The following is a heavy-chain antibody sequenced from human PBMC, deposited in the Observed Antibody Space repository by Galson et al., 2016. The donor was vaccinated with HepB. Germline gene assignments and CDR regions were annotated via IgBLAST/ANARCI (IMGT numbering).Heavy chain of an antibody. CDR1: GYTFTDYH. V-gene: IGHV1-2*06. Sequence: SVKVSCKASGYTFTDYHIQWVRQAPGQGLEWVGRSDRPHGDTKYAQKFQGGVTMTRDTSTSTAHMELSSLTSDDTAVYYCARGCGFGGGLDYWGQGTLVTVSS. D-gene: IGHD2-21*01. J-gene: IGHJ4*02. CDR3: ARGCGFGGGLDY. CDR2: SDRPHGDT.